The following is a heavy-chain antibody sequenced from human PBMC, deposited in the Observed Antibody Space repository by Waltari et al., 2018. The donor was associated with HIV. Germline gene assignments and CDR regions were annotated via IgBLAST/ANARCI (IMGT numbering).Heavy chain of an antibody. D-gene: IGHD1-26*01. CDR3: ARDRGGISALVLDS. Sequence: QVQLVESGGGVVQPGRSLRLSCAASGFTFKNYGMHWVRQAPGKGCGVGEVIWYDGRNKYYANSRKGRFTSSRNNSKNRLYLQSNSLRAEDTAVYYLARDRGGISALVLDSWGQGTLVTVSS. CDR1: GFTFKNYG. CDR2: IWYDGRNK. J-gene: IGHJ4*02. V-gene: IGHV3-33*01.